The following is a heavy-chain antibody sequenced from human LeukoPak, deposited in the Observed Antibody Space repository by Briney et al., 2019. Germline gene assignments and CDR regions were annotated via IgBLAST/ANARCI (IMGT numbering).Heavy chain of an antibody. V-gene: IGHV3-48*03. CDR2: ISGSGSNI. CDR3: ARAGSGWHKGYD. J-gene: IGHJ4*02. Sequence: GGSLRLSGAASGFTFSSYEMNWVRQAPGNGLKWVSYISGSGSNIYYADSVKGRFTISRDNAKNSLYLQMNSLRAEDTAVYYCARAGSGWHKGYDWGQGTLVTVSS. CDR1: GFTFSSYE. D-gene: IGHD6-19*01.